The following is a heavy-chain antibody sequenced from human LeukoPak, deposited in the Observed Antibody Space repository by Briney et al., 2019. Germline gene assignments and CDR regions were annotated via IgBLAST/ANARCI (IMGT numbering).Heavy chain of an antibody. CDR2: ISSSSSTI. D-gene: IGHD3-22*01. CDR1: GFTFSSYS. V-gene: IGHV3-48*02. CDR3: ARDRPYYYDSSGYYSDDAFDI. Sequence: GRSLRLSCAASGFTFSSYSMNWVRQAPGKGLEWVSYISSSSSTIYYADSVKGRFTIPRDNAKNSLYLQMNSLRDEDTAVYYCARDRPYYYDSSGYYSDDAFDIWGQGTMVTVSS. J-gene: IGHJ3*02.